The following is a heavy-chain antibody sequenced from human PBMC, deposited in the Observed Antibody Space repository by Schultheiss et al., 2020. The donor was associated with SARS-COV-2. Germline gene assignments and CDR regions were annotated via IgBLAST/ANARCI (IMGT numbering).Heavy chain of an antibody. J-gene: IGHJ6*02. CDR1: GFTFSSYA. CDR3: ARDTYYGSGSYLHGMDV. Sequence: GGSLRLSCAASGFTFSSYAMHWVRQAPGQGLEWVSVISGSGGSTNYADSVQGRFTISRDNSKNTLYLQMNSLRAEDTAVYYCARDTYYGSGSYLHGMDVWGQGTTVTVSS. D-gene: IGHD3-10*01. CDR2: ISGSGGST. V-gene: IGHV3-23*01.